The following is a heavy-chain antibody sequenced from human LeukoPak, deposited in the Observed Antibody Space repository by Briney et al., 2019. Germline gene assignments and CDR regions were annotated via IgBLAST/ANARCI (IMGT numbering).Heavy chain of an antibody. D-gene: IGHD2-2*01. CDR3: ARRGYCSSTSCYEYWFDP. Sequence: SETLSLTCTVSGGSISSSSYYWGWIREPPGKGLEWIGIIYYSGSTYYNPSLKSRLTISVDTSKSQFSLKLSSVTATDTAVYYCARRGYCSSTSCYEYWFDPWGQGTLVTVSS. CDR1: GGSISSSSYY. J-gene: IGHJ5*02. V-gene: IGHV4-39*01. CDR2: IYYSGST.